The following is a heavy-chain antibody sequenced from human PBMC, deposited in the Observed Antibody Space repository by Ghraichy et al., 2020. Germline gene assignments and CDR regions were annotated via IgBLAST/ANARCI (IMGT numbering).Heavy chain of an antibody. CDR1: GGSIRSGGYY. V-gene: IGHV4-31*03. J-gene: IGHJ6*02. CDR3: ARDHDVPYYYGSGSYLSKNYYYYGMDV. Sequence: SQTLSLTCTVSGGSIRSGGYYWSWIRQHPGKGLEWIGYIYYSGSTYYNPSLKSRVTISVDTSKNQFSLKLSSVTAADTAVYYCARDHDVPYYYGSGSYLSKNYYYYGMDVWGQGTTVTVSS. CDR2: IYYSGST. D-gene: IGHD3-10*01.